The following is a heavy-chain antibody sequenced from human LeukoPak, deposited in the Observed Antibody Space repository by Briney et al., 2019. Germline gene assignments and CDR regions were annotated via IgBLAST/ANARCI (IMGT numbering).Heavy chain of an antibody. D-gene: IGHD6-6*01. V-gene: IGHV1-69*13. J-gene: IGHJ4*02. CDR2: IIPIFGTA. CDR3: ARDAYSSSHYFDY. CDR1: GGTFSSYA. Sequence: GASVKVSCKASGGTFSSYAISWVRQAPGQGLEWMGGIIPIFGTANYAQKFQGRVTITADESTSTAYMELSSLRSDDTAVYYCARDAYSSSHYFDYWGQGTLVTVSS.